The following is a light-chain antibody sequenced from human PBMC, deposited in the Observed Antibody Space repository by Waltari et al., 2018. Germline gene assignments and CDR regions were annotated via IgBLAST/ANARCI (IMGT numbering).Light chain of an antibody. J-gene: IGKJ4*01. V-gene: IGKV3-20*01. Sequence: EIVLTQSPGTLSVSPGERVTVSCRASQTITGSWLTWYHQKPGQATRLLIYGASNRAPGIPDRFSGSGSGTDFTLTISRLEPEDSAVYYCQQYDGSVVTFGGGTNVEIK. CDR1: QTITGSW. CDR2: GAS. CDR3: QQYDGSVVT.